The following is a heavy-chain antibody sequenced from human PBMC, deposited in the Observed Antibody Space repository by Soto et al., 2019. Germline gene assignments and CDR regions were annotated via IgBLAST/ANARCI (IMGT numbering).Heavy chain of an antibody. CDR3: VRVPYYDFWSGHGACDI. V-gene: IGHV3-21*01. CDR1: GFPFCSYS. CDR2: ITSSSSYI. J-gene: IGHJ3*02. D-gene: IGHD3-3*01. Sequence: GGALRRSCAASGFPFCSYSMNWFRQAPGKGLEWVSSITSSSSYIYYADSVKGRFTISRDHAKNSLYLKMNSLRAEDTDVYYCVRVPYYDFWSGHGACDICRQGTRVTVSS.